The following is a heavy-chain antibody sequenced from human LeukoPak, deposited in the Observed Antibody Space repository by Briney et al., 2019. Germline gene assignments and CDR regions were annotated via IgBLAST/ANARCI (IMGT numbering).Heavy chain of an antibody. J-gene: IGHJ6*03. Sequence: PGGSLRLSCAASGFTFSSYSMNWVRQAPGKGLEWVSSISSSSSYIYYADSVKGRFTISRDNAKNSLYLQMNSLRAEDTAVYYCARVRPVGATGIFYYYYYYMDVWGKGTTVTVSS. CDR2: ISSSSSYI. CDR1: GFTFSSYS. CDR3: ARVRPVGATGIFYYYYYYMDV. V-gene: IGHV3-21*01. D-gene: IGHD1-26*01.